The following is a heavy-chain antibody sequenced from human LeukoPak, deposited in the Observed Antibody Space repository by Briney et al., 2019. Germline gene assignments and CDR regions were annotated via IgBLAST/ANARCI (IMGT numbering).Heavy chain of an antibody. V-gene: IGHV3-48*03. CDR3: ARNGRYSYGFDY. D-gene: IGHD5-18*01. CDR2: ISSSGSTI. Sequence: GGSLRLSCAASGFTFSSYEMNWVRQAPGKGLEWVSYISSSGSTIYYADSVKGRFTISRDNAKNSLYLQMNSLRAEDTAVYYCARNGRYSYGFDYWGQGTLVAVSS. CDR1: GFTFSSYE. J-gene: IGHJ4*02.